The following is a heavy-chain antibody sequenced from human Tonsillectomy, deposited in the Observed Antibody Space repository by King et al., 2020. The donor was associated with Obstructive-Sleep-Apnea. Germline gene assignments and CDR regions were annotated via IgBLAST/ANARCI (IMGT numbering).Heavy chain of an antibody. Sequence: LQLQESGPGLVKPSETLSLICTVSGGSISGFHWSWVRQPPGKGLECIGYIYYSGSTNYNPSLKSRVTISVDTSKNQFSLKLTSVTAADTAVYYCARDRVPYGGNEDYYYYGMDVWGQGTTVTVSS. V-gene: IGHV4-59*01. J-gene: IGHJ6*02. CDR1: GGSISGFH. CDR3: ARDRVPYGGNEDYYYYGMDV. D-gene: IGHD4-23*01. CDR2: IYYSGST.